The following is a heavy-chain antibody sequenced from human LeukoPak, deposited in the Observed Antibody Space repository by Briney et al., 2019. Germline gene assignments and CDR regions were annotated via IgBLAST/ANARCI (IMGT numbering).Heavy chain of an antibody. V-gene: IGHV3-53*01. Sequence: GGSLRLSCAASGFTVSSNHMSWVRQAPGKGLEWVSVIYSSGRTYYADSVKGRFTISRDNSKNTLYLQMNSLRAEDTAVYYCARTLSGSYRDYWGQGTLVTVFS. CDR2: IYSSGRT. J-gene: IGHJ4*02. CDR1: GFTVSSNH. CDR3: ARTLSGSYRDY. D-gene: IGHD1-26*01.